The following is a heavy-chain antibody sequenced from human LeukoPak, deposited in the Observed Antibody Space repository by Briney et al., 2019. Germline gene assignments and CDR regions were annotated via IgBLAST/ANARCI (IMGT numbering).Heavy chain of an antibody. J-gene: IGHJ5*02. CDR3: ATSFGSSTVILTT. CDR2: MNPNNGDT. CDR1: GYPFTSYD. D-gene: IGHD3-10*01. Sequence: ASVKVSCKASGYPFTSYDINWVRQATGQGLEWMAWMNPNNGDTGYEPKFQGRLTMTRDKSITTAYMELSSLTSEDTAVYYCATSFGSSTVILTTWGQGTQVTVSS. V-gene: IGHV1-8*01.